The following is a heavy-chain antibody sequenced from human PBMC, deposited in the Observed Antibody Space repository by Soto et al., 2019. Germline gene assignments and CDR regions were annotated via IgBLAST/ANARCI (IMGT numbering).Heavy chain of an antibody. CDR1: GGSITNANYY. CDR3: AREHGFSYGLNYFDP. D-gene: IGHD5-18*01. J-gene: IGHJ5*02. Sequence: SETLSLTCTVSGGSITNANYYWSWVRQPPGKGPEWIGNIYYTGSSYSHPSLKSRVTMSVDTSKNQFSLNLSSVTAADTAVYYCAREHGFSYGLNYFDPWGQGTLVTVSS. CDR2: IYYTGSS. V-gene: IGHV4-39*07.